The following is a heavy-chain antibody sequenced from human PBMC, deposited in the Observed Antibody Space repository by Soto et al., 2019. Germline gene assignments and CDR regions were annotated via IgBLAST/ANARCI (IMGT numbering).Heavy chain of an antibody. CDR3: ASSKGFGEYYFDY. D-gene: IGHD3-10*01. J-gene: IGHJ4*02. Sequence: GGSLRLSCAASGFTFSSYGMHWVRQAPGKGLEWVAVIWYDGSNKYYADSVKGRFTISRDNSKNTLYLQMNSLRAEDTAVYYCASSKGFGEYYFDYWGQGTLVTVSS. CDR1: GFTFSSYG. V-gene: IGHV3-33*01. CDR2: IWYDGSNK.